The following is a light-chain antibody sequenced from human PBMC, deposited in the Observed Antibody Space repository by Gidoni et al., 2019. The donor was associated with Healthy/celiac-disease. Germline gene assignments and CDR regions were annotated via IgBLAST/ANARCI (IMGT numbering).Light chain of an antibody. V-gene: IGKV4-1*01. CDR1: PSVLYSSNNQDY. CDR2: WAS. CDR3: QQYYSTPLFT. J-gene: IGKJ3*01. Sequence: EIVMTKTQDSLAVSLGERATINCKSSPSVLYSSNNQDYLAWYQQKPGQPPKLLMYWASTRESGVPDRFSGSGSATDFTLTISSLQAEDVAVYYCQQYYSTPLFTFGPGTKVDIK.